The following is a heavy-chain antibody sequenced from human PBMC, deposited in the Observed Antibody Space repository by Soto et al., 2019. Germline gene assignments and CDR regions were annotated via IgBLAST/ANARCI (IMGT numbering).Heavy chain of an antibody. CDR2: IFSSGST. V-gene: IGHV4-4*07. D-gene: IGHD5-12*01. Sequence: XETLSLTCTVAGCSINTFYWSWVRQPAGKGLDWIGRIFSSGSTSFNPSLESRVAMSVDTSKNHFSLNLSSVTAADMAVYYCAREGSYSAYNFAHGIQLWSFDFWGQGALVTVSS. CDR3: AREGSYSAYNFAHGIQLWSFDF. CDR1: GCSINTFY. J-gene: IGHJ4*02.